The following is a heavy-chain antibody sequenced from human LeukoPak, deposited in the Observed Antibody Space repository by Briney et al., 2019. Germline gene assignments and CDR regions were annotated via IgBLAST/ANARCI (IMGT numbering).Heavy chain of an antibody. CDR2: ISSNGGST. CDR1: GFTFSSYA. V-gene: IGHV3-64*01. J-gene: IGHJ4*02. CDR3: ARFQDCSGGSCYPY. D-gene: IGHD2-15*01. Sequence: GGSLRLSCAASGFTFSSYAMHWVRQAPGKGLEYVSAISSNGGSTYYANSVKGRFTISRDNSKNTLYLQMGSLRAEDMAVYYCARFQDCSGGSCYPYWGQGTLVTVSS.